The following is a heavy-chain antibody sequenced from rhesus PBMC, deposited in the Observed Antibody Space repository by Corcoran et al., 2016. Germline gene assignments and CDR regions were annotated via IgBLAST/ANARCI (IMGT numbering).Heavy chain of an antibody. V-gene: IGHV4S10*01. CDR2: IYGSSTST. Sequence: QVQLQESGPGLVKPSETLSLTCAVSGGSISDSYRWSWIRQPPGKGLGWIGYIYGSSTSTNYNPSLKSRVTISKDTSKNQFSLKLSSVTAADTAVYYCARERGSEWYWYFDLWGPGTPITISS. CDR1: GGSISDSYR. CDR3: ARERGSEWYWYFDL. J-gene: IGHJ2*01. D-gene: IGHD6-25*01.